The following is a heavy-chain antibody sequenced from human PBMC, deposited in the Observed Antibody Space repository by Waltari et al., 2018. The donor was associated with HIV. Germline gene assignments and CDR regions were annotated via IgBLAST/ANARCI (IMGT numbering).Heavy chain of an antibody. J-gene: IGHJ3*02. Sequence: EVQLLESGGGLVQPGGSLRLSCAAAGFTFSRNVMTWVRQAPGKGLVWGSAITAGADTTYDADCVKGRFTISRDKSKNMLYLQMNSLSAEDTAIYVCAKAETYYYHTGDYYNDAFDIWGRGTMVTVSS. D-gene: IGHD3-22*01. CDR1: GFTFSRNV. CDR3: AKAETYYYHTGDYYNDAFDI. V-gene: IGHV3-23*01. CDR2: ITAGADTT.